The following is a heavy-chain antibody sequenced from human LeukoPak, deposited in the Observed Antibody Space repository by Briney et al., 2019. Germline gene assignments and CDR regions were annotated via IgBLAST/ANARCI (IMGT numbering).Heavy chain of an antibody. Sequence: GGSLTLSCAASGFTFSSYGMHWVRQAPGKGLEWVAVISYDGSNKYYADSVKGRFTISRDNSKNTLYLQMNSLRAEDTAVYYCAKGFDYYDSSGTQPPFDYWGQGTLVTVSS. D-gene: IGHD3-22*01. CDR3: AKGFDYYDSSGTQPPFDY. J-gene: IGHJ4*02. CDR1: GFTFSSYG. V-gene: IGHV3-30*18. CDR2: ISYDGSNK.